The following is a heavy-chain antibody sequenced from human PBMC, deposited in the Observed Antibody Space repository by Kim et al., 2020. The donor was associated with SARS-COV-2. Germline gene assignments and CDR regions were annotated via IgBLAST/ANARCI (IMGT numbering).Heavy chain of an antibody. V-gene: IGHV3-21*01. Sequence: GGSLRLSCAASGFTFSSYSMNWVRQAPGKGLEWVSSISNSSSYIYYADSVKGRFTISRDNAKNSLYLQMNSLRAEDTAVYYCARGKRDTAMVFIDYWGQGTIVAVSS. CDR3: ARGKRDTAMVFIDY. J-gene: IGHJ4*02. D-gene: IGHD5-18*01. CDR2: ISNSSSYI. CDR1: GFTFSSYS.